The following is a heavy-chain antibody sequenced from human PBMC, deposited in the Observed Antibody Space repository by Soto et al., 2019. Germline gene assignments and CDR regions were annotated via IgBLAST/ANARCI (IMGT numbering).Heavy chain of an antibody. D-gene: IGHD1-26*01. J-gene: IGHJ4*02. CDR1: GSSFSSYA. V-gene: IGHV3-23*01. Sequence: PGGSLRLSCAASGSSFSSYAMSWVRQAPGKGLEWVSTISSSGDNTYYTDSVKGRFTISRDNSKNTLFLQVNSLRAEDTALYYYAIGRGSHPFAYWGQGTLVTVSS. CDR2: ISSSGDNT. CDR3: AIGRGSHPFAY.